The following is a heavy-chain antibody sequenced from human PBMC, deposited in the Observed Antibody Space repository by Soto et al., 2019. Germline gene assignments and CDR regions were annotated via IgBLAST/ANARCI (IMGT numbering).Heavy chain of an antibody. J-gene: IGHJ6*02. V-gene: IGHV1-2*02. CDR3: AKGGAIVAAGTRVYLYNAMDV. CDR1: GYTFTGYY. D-gene: IGHD1-26*01. CDR2: INPNSGDT. Sequence: ASVKVSCKASGYTFTGYYVHWVRQAPGQGLEWMGWINPNSGDTYLAQRFQGRVTMNKDTSIGTAYMELRGLTSDDTAEYYCAKGGAIVAAGTRVYLYNAMDVWGQGXTVTVYS.